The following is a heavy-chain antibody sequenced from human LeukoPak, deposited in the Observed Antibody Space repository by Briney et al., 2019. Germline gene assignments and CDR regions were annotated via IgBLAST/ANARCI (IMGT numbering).Heavy chain of an antibody. CDR3: AGAPSPGGYYPWYCDL. V-gene: IGHV3-21*01. CDR1: GFTDLSCE. CDR2: ITRTSSYI. Sequence: GGSLRLSCAASGFTDLSCEMNGLRQAPGKGLEWVSSITRTSSYIYYTDSMKGRFTISRDNAKKSLYLQMNTLRAEDTALYYCAGAPSPGGYYPWYCDLWGRGTLVTVSS. J-gene: IGHJ2*01. D-gene: IGHD1-26*01.